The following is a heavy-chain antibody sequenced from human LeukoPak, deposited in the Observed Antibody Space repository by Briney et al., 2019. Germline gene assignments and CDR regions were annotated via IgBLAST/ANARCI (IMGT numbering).Heavy chain of an antibody. CDR2: ISSDGSSS. Sequence: PGGSLRLSCAASGFSFSSYWMHWVRQAPGKGLVWVSRISSDGSSSSYADSVKGRFTISRDNAKNTLYLQMNSLRAEDTAVYYCAREAGFGDYYYYYMDVWGKGTTVTVSS. CDR3: AREAGFGDYYYYYMDV. CDR1: GFSFSSYW. V-gene: IGHV3-74*01. D-gene: IGHD1-14*01. J-gene: IGHJ6*03.